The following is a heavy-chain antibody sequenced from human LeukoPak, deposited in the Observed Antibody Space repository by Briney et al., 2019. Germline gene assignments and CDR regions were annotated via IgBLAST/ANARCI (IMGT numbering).Heavy chain of an antibody. D-gene: IGHD3-16*01. Sequence: GGSLRLSCAASGFTVSSNYMSWVRQAPGKGLEWVANIKQDGSEKYYVDSVKGRFTISRDNAKNSLYLQMNSLRAEDTAVYYCAREGGPPKDDAFDIWGQGTMVTVSS. V-gene: IGHV3-7*01. CDR1: GFTVSSNY. J-gene: IGHJ3*02. CDR2: IKQDGSEK. CDR3: AREGGPPKDDAFDI.